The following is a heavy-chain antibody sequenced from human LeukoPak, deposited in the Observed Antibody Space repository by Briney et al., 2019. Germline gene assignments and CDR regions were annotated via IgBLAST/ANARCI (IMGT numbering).Heavy chain of an antibody. CDR2: IYTSGST. J-gene: IGHJ6*03. Sequence: PSETLSLTCTVSGGSISSGSYYWSWIRQPAGKGLEWIGRIYTSGSTNYNPSLKSRVTISVDTSKNQFSLKLSSVTAADTAVYYCARDLRQQLGQYYYYYYMDVWGKGTTVIVSS. CDR1: GGSISSGSYY. CDR3: ARDLRQQLGQYYYYYYMDV. V-gene: IGHV4-61*02. D-gene: IGHD6-13*01.